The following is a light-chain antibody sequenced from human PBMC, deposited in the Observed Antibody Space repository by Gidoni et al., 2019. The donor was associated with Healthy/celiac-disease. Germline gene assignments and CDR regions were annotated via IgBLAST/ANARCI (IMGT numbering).Light chain of an antibody. CDR2: DVS. CDR3: SSYTSSSTRRV. J-gene: IGLJ3*02. CDR1: SSDVGGYDY. Sequence: QSALTQPASVPGSPGQSITISCTGTSSDVGGYDYVSWYQQHPGKAPKLMIYDVSNRPSGVSNLFSGSKSGNTASLTISGLQAEDEADYYCSSYTSSSTRRVFGGGTKLTVL. V-gene: IGLV2-14*01.